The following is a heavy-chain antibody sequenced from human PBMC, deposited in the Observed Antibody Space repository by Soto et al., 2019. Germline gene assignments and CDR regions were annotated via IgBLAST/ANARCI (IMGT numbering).Heavy chain of an antibody. CDR1: GYTFTSYA. D-gene: IGHD2-2*01. J-gene: IGHJ4*02. Sequence: GASVKVSCKASGYTFTSYAMHWVRQAPGQRLEWMGWINAGNGNTKYSQKFQGRVTITRDTSASTAYMELSSLRSEDTAVYYCARARAERDIVVVPAAMSPIDYWGQGTLVTVSS. CDR2: INAGNGNT. CDR3: ARARAERDIVVVPAAMSPIDY. V-gene: IGHV1-3*01.